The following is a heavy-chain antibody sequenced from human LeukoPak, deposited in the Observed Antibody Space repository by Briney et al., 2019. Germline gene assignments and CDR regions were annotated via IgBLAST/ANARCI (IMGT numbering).Heavy chain of an antibody. CDR3: AREWSHYYYYMDV. V-gene: IGHV4-34*01. D-gene: IGHD2-8*01. CDR1: GGSFSGYY. J-gene: IGHJ6*03. CDR2: INHSGGT. Sequence: PSETLSLTCAVYGGSFSGYYWSWIRQPPGKGLEWIGEINHSGGTNYNPSLKSRVTISVDTSKNQFSLKLSSVTAADTAVYYCAREWSHYYYYMDVWGKGTTATVSS.